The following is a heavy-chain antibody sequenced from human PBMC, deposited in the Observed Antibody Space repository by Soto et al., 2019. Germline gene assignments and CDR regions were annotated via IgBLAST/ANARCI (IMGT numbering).Heavy chain of an antibody. CDR3: ATLTVTTILGR. V-gene: IGHV3-15*01. CDR2: IKSKTDGETT. Sequence: EVQLVESGGGLVKPGGSLRLSCAASGFTFNNAWMSWVRQAQGKGLEWVGHIKSKTDGETTDYAAPVQGRFTISRDDSKSLLYLQMNSLKTEDTDVYYCATLTVTTILGRWGQGTLVTVSS. J-gene: IGHJ4*02. CDR1: GFTFNNAW. D-gene: IGHD4-17*01.